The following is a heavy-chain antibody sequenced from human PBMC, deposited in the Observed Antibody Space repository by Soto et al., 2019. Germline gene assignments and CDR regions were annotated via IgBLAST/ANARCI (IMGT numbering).Heavy chain of an antibody. J-gene: IGHJ4*02. CDR1: GFTFDDYA. V-gene: IGHV3-9*01. Sequence: PGGSLRLSCAASGFTFDDYAMQWVRQAPGKGLEWVSGISWNSGSIGYADSVKGRFTISRDNAKNSLYLQMNSLRAEDTALYYCAKDYSSGWSGSPKFDYWGQGTLVTVSS. CDR3: AKDYSSGWSGSPKFDY. D-gene: IGHD6-19*01. CDR2: ISWNSGSI.